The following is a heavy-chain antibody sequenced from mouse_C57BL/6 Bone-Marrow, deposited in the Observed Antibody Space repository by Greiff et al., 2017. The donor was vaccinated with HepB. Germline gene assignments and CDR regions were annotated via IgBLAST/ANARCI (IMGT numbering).Heavy chain of an antibody. D-gene: IGHD3-2*02. Sequence: QVQLQQPGAELVKPGASVKLSCKASGYTFTSYWMHWVKQRPGQGLEWIGMIHPNSGSTNYNEKFKSKATLTVDKSSSTAYMQLSSLTSEDSAVYYCARSTDSSGPAYWGQGTLVTVSA. CDR1: GYTFTSYW. CDR3: ARSTDSSGPAY. V-gene: IGHV1-64*01. J-gene: IGHJ3*01. CDR2: IHPNSGST.